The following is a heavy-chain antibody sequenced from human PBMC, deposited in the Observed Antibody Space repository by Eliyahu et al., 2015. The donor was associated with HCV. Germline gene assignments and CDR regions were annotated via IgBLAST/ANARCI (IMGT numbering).Heavy chain of an antibody. CDR2: IRSKPNGGTA. V-gene: IGHV3-15*07. D-gene: IGHD1-26*01. CDR1: GLTFSNXW. J-gene: IGHJ6*02. CDR3: ATGGISGSRWYYYGLDV. Sequence: EVQLVESGGGLVKPGGSLRLSCAVSGLTFSNXWVDWVRQAPGKGLGWVGRIRSKPNGGTADHTAPVRGRFTVSRDDSKNTAYLQMNSLKTEDTAVYYCATGGISGSRWYYYGLDVWGQGTTVTVSS.